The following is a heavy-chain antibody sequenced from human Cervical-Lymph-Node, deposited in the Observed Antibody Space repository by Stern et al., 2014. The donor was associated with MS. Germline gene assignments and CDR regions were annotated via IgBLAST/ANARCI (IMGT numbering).Heavy chain of an antibody. Sequence: VQLVESGAEVKKPGSSVRVSCKASGGIFGSYAISWVRQAPGQGLEWMGGIITIFGTANYAQKFQGRVTITADDSTSTAYMEVSRLRSEDTAVYYCASSVGELTPEAVWGQGTTVTVFS. CDR3: ASSVGELTPEAV. CDR1: GGIFGSYA. J-gene: IGHJ6*02. D-gene: IGHD3-10*01. CDR2: IITIFGTA. V-gene: IGHV1-69*01.